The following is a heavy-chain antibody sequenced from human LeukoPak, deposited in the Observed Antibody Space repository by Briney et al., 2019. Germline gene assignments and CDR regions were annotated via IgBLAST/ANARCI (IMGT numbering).Heavy chain of an antibody. V-gene: IGHV3-21*01. Sequence: PGGSLRPSCAASGFTSSSYSINWGRQAPQEGLEWVSSISSSSSYIYYADSVKGRFTISRDNANNSQYLQMNSLRAEDTAVYYCARDGLWFGELSYPSYWGQGTLVTVSS. J-gene: IGHJ4*02. CDR3: ARDGLWFGELSYPSY. CDR1: GFTSSSYS. CDR2: ISSSSSYI. D-gene: IGHD3-10*01.